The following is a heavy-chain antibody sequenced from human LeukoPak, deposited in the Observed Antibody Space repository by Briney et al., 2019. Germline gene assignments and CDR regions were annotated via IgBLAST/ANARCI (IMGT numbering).Heavy chain of an antibody. V-gene: IGHV4-39*01. D-gene: IGHD1-1*01. Sequence: SETLSLTCTVSGGSISSSSYYWGWIRQPPGKGLEWIGSIYYSGSTYYNPSLKSRVTISVDTSKNQFSLKLSSVTAADTAVYYCARHGWNGRYYYYYYMDVWGKGTTVTVSS. CDR1: GGSISSSSYY. J-gene: IGHJ6*03. CDR3: ARHGWNGRYYYYYYMDV. CDR2: IYYSGST.